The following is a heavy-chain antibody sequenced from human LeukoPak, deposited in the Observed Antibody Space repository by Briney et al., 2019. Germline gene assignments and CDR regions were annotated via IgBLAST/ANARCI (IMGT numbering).Heavy chain of an antibody. V-gene: IGHV3-23*01. CDR2: INDNGDTT. CDR3: AKKSGSGPYPLDY. CDR1: VFTFSTYS. Sequence: GGSLTLSCAASVFTFSTYSMSWVRQTPEKGLEGVSVINDNGDTTFYADSVRGRFTISRDNSKNTLYLQMTNLRADDTAIYYCAKKSGSGPYPLDYWGQGTMVTVSS. D-gene: IGHD3-10*01. J-gene: IGHJ4*02.